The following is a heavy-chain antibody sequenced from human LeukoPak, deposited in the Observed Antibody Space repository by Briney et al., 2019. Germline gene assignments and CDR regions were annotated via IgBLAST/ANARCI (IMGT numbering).Heavy chain of an antibody. Sequence: PGGCLRLSCAASGFTFSSYAMSWVRQAPGKGLEWVSAIIGSGSSTYYADSVKGRFTISRDNSKNTLFLQMNSLRAEDTAVYYCAKDRAQQLVLDFWGQGTVVSVSS. V-gene: IGHV3-23*01. CDR3: AKDRAQQLVLDF. J-gene: IGHJ4*02. CDR1: GFTFSSYA. CDR2: IIGSGSST. D-gene: IGHD6-13*01.